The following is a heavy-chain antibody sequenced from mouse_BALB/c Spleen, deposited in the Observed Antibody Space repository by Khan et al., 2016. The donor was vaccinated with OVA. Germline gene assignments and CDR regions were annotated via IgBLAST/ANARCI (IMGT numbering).Heavy chain of an antibody. Sequence: QIQLVQSGPELKKPGETVKISCKASGYTFTSYGMNWVKQSPGKALKWMGWINTYTGEPTYADDFKGRFAFSLETSASTAYLQINNPKNEDTATYCCTRPPYFSYTLDYWGQGTSVTVSS. CDR3: TRPPYFSYTLDY. D-gene: IGHD2-10*01. CDR2: INTYTGEP. V-gene: IGHV9-3-1*01. CDR1: GYTFTSYG. J-gene: IGHJ4*01.